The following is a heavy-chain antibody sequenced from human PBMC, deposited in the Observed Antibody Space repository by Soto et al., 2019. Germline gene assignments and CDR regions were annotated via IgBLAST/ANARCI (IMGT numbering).Heavy chain of an antibody. V-gene: IGHV4-61*01. D-gene: IGHD6-13*01. CDR1: GGSVSSGSYY. Sequence: QVQLQESGPGLVKPSETLSLTCTVSGGSVSSGSYYWSWIRQPPGKGLEWIGYIYYSGSTNYNPSLISQVTISVDTSKNQFSLNLSSVTAADTAVYYCARDRQQLVFNYYYSMDVWGQGTTVTVSS. CDR2: IYYSGST. J-gene: IGHJ6*02. CDR3: ARDRQQLVFNYYYSMDV.